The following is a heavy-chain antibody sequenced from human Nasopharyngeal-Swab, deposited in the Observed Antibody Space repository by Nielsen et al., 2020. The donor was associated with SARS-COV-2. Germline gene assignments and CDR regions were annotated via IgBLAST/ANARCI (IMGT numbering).Heavy chain of an antibody. J-gene: IGHJ5*02. D-gene: IGHD6-19*01. Sequence: ASVKVSCKASGYTFTGYYMHWVRQAPGQGLEWMGRINPNSGGTNYAQKFQGRVTMTRDTSISTAYMELSRLRSDETAVYYCAREPDSSGWYATSNWFDPWGQGTLVTVSS. CDR2: INPNSGGT. CDR1: GYTFTGYY. V-gene: IGHV1-2*06. CDR3: AREPDSSGWYATSNWFDP.